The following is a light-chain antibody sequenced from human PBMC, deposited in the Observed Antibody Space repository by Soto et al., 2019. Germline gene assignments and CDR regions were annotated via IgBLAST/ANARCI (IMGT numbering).Light chain of an antibody. CDR1: QNIGRW. Sequence: DIQMTQSPSTLSASVGDRVTIICRASQNIGRWLAWYQQKPGKAPNLLIYKASSLEGGVPSRFSVSGSGTEFTLTISSLQTDDFATDYCQKYTRYSQWTFGQGTKVEIK. J-gene: IGKJ1*01. V-gene: IGKV1-5*03. CDR2: KAS. CDR3: QKYTRYSQWT.